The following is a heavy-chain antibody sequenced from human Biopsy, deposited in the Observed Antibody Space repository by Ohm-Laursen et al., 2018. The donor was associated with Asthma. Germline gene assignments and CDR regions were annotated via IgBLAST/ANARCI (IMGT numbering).Heavy chain of an antibody. CDR3: ARVDTIFGVVIPIYYYYGMDV. Sequence: SLRLSCAASGFTFSSYAMSWVRQAPGKGLEWVSSISSSSSYIYYADSVKGRFTISRDNAKNSLYLQMNSLRAEDTAVYYCARVDTIFGVVIPIYYYYGMDVWGQGTLVTVSS. CDR2: ISSSSSYI. J-gene: IGHJ6*02. CDR1: GFTFSSYA. D-gene: IGHD3-3*01. V-gene: IGHV3-21*01.